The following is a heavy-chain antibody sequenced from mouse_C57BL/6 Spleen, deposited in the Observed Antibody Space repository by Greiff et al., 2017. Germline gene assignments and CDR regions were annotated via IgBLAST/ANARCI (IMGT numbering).Heavy chain of an antibody. CDR3: ARADGNPYYFDY. CDR2: INPSNGGT. Sequence: QVQLQQPGTELVKPGASVKLSCKASGYTFTSYWMLWVKQRPGQGLEWIGNINPSNGGTNYNEKFKSKATLTVDKSSSTASMQLSSLTSEDSAVYYCARADGNPYYFDYWGQGTTLTVSS. D-gene: IGHD2-1*01. V-gene: IGHV1-53*01. CDR1: GYTFTSYW. J-gene: IGHJ2*01.